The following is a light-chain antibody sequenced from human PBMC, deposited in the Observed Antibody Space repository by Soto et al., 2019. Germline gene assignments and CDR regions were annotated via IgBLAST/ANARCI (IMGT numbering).Light chain of an antibody. V-gene: IGKV1-27*01. CDR1: QGISNY. J-gene: IGKJ1*01. Sequence: IQMPQYPSSLSASVGDRVTITCRASQGISNYLAWYQQKPGTVPKLLISAASTLQTGVPSRFSGGGSGTDFTLTISSLQPEDVATYYCQKYNSAPWTFGQGTKVDIK. CDR2: AAS. CDR3: QKYNSAPWT.